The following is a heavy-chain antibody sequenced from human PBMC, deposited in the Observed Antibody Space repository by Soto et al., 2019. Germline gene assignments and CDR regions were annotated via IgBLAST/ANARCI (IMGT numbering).Heavy chain of an antibody. J-gene: IGHJ4*01. CDR2: IIPVFGTA. V-gene: IGHV1-69*06. Sequence: QVQLVQSGAEVKKPGSSVKISCRASGGTFNSYAVSWVRQAPGQGLEWMGGIIPVFGTADYAQNFQDRVIFTADTTATMVYMDFSSLQSEDTALYYCATVAASAFDMWGQGTMLTVSS. D-gene: IGHD2-15*01. CDR3: ATVAASAFDM. CDR1: GGTFNSYA.